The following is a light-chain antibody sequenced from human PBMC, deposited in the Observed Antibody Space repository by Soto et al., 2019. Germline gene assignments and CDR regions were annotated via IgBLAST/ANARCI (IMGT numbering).Light chain of an antibody. CDR1: QAIYNY. J-gene: IGKJ4*01. CDR3: QKFIAVPT. CDR2: AAS. V-gene: IGKV1-27*01. Sequence: DIQMTQSPSSLSASVGDRVTITCRASQAIYNYLSWYQQKPGKVPTLLISAASTLQSGVPSRFSGSGSGTDFTLTISSLQPEDVATYYCQKFIAVPTFGGGTKVEI.